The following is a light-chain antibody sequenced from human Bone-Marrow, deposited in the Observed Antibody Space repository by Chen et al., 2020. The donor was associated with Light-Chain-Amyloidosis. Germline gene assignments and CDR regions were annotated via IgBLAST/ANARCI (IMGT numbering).Light chain of an antibody. J-gene: IGKJ2*01. CDR1: QSVLYSSRNKNY. V-gene: IGKV4-1*01. Sequence: DIVMTQSPDSLAVSLGERATINCKSSQSVLYSSRNKNYLAWYQQRPGQPPKLLIYWASTREYGLPHRLSGNGSGTDFTRTISCLQAEDVALYYCRQYYSTPHTFGPGTTLEIK. CDR3: RQYYSTPHT. CDR2: WAS.